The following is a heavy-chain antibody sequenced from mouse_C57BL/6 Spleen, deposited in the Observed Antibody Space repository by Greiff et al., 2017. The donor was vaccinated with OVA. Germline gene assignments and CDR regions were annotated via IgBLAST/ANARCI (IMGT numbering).Heavy chain of an antibody. V-gene: IGHV1-15*01. CDR2: IDPETGGT. D-gene: IGHD1-1*01. CDR3: TRAPVVADYYAMDY. Sequence: VQLQQSGAELVRPGASVTLSCKASGYTFTDYEMHWVKQTPVHGLEWIGAIDPETGGTAYNQKFKGKAILTADKSSSTAYMERRSLTSEDSAVYYCTRAPVVADYYAMDYWGQGTSVTVSS. CDR1: GYTFTDYE. J-gene: IGHJ4*01.